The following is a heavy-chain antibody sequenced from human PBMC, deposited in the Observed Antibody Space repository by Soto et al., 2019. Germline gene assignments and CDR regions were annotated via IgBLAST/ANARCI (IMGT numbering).Heavy chain of an antibody. CDR2: MNPNSGNT. V-gene: IGHV1-8*01. CDR3: ARGATVVRTFDY. J-gene: IGHJ4*02. Sequence: ASVKVSCKASGYTFTSYDINWVRQATGQGLEWMGWMNPNSGNTGYAQKFQGRVTITADESTSTAYMELSSLRSEDTAVYYCARGATVVRTFDYWGQGTLVTVSS. D-gene: IGHD4-17*01. CDR1: GYTFTSYD.